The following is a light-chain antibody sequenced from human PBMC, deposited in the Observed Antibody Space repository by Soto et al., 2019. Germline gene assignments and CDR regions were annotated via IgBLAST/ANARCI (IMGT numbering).Light chain of an antibody. CDR1: QGMSDY. CDR2: AAS. V-gene: IGKV1-27*01. Sequence: DIQMTQSPSSLSASVGDRVAITCQASQGMSDYLAWYQQKPGKVPKLLIYAASTLQSGVPSRFSGSGSGTDFTLTISSLQPEDVATYYCQKYNSAPIFTFGPGTKVDIK. CDR3: QKYNSAPIFT. J-gene: IGKJ3*01.